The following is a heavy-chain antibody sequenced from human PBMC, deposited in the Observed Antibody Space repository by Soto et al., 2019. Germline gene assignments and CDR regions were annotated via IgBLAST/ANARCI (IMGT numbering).Heavy chain of an antibody. J-gene: IGHJ4*02. V-gene: IGHV4-31*03. CDR2: IYYSGST. CDR1: GGSISSGGYY. D-gene: IGHD5-18*01. Sequence: SETLSLTCTVSGGSISSGGYYWSWIRQHPGKGLEWIGYIYYSGSTYYNPSLKSRVTISVDTSKNQFSLKLSSVTAADTAVYYCARIPPTYSYGYVSSDYWGQGTLVTVSS. CDR3: ARIPPTYSYGYVSSDY.